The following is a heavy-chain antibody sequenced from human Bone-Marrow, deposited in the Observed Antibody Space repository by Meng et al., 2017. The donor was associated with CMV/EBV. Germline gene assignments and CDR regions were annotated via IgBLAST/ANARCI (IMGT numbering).Heavy chain of an antibody. J-gene: IGHJ4*02. CDR3: ARSQYKSASDY. V-gene: IGHV3-30*02. Sequence: GESLKISCAMSGFTLNNFHMHWVRQAPGRGLEWVAFIRDDGNDIHYGDSVRGRFTISRDNSKNTLYLQMNGLRDEDTAVYYCARSQYKSASDYWGRGALVTVSS. CDR1: GFTLNNFH. CDR2: IRDDGNDI. D-gene: IGHD1-14*01.